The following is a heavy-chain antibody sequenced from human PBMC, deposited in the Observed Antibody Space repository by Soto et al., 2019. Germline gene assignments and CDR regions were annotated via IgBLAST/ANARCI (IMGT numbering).Heavy chain of an antibody. Sequence: GGSLRLSCXASGFTFSSYAMSWVRQAPGKGLEWVSAISGSGGSTYYADSVKGRFTISRDNSKNTLYLQMNSLRAEDTAVYYCAKSRAGYYDSSGYPFPFDYWGQGTLVTVSS. CDR1: GFTFSSYA. V-gene: IGHV3-23*01. CDR3: AKSRAGYYDSSGYPFPFDY. J-gene: IGHJ4*02. D-gene: IGHD3-22*01. CDR2: ISGSGGST.